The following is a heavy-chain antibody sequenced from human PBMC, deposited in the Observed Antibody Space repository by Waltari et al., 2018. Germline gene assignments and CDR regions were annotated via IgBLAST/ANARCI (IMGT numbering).Heavy chain of an antibody. CDR2: INPNSGGT. D-gene: IGHD2-8*01. CDR3: AKSPWNGPLDY. V-gene: IGHV1-2*02. CDR1: GYTLIGNY. Sequence: QELLEQSGAEVKKPGASVKVSCKDSGYTLIGNYIHWVRQAPGQGLEWMGWINPNSGGTNYAQKFQCRVTVTRDTSISTAYMEVSSLRSDDTAVYYCAKSPWNGPLDYWGQGTLVTVSS. J-gene: IGHJ4*02.